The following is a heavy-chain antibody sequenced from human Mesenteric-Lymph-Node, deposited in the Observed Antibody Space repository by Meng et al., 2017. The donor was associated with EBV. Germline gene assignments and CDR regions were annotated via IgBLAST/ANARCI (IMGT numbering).Heavy chain of an antibody. CDR3: ARLTTVTPNWFDP. Sequence: QVQPVQSGPEVRKPGASVKVSCKASGYSFTGYHMHWVRQAPGQGLEWMGRINPDSGGTNYAQKFQGRVTMTRDTSISTAYMELSGLRSDDTAVYYCARLTTVTPNWFDPWGQGTLVTVSS. J-gene: IGHJ5*02. CDR1: GYSFTGYH. D-gene: IGHD4-17*01. V-gene: IGHV1-2*06. CDR2: INPDSGGT.